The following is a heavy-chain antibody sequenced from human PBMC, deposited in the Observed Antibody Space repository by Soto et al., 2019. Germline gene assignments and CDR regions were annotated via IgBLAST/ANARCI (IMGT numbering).Heavy chain of an antibody. Sequence: SVKVSCKASGGTFSSYAISWVRQAPGQGLEWMGGIIPIFGTANYAQKFQGRVTITADKSTSTAYMELSSLRSEDTAVYYCAGGGGYYYDSSGYSWFDPWGQGTLVTVSS. J-gene: IGHJ5*02. CDR1: GGTFSSYA. V-gene: IGHV1-69*06. D-gene: IGHD3-22*01. CDR2: IIPIFGTA. CDR3: AGGGGYYYDSSGYSWFDP.